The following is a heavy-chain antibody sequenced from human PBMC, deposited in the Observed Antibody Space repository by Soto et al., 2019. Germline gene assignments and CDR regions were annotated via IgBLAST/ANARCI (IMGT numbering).Heavy chain of an antibody. Sequence: SETLSLTCAVYGGSFSGYYWSWIRQPPGKGLEWIGEINHSGSTNYNPSLKSRVTISVDTSKNQFSLKLSSVTAADTAVYYCARGRGGEQLVDYYYYGMDVWGQATTVTVS. J-gene: IGHJ6*02. D-gene: IGHD6-6*01. CDR1: GGSFSGYY. CDR2: INHSGST. CDR3: ARGRGGEQLVDYYYYGMDV. V-gene: IGHV4-34*01.